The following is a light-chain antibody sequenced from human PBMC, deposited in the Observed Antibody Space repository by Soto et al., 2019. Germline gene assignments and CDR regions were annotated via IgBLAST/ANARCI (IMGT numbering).Light chain of an antibody. CDR2: GTS. V-gene: IGKV3-20*01. Sequence: VLVTQSPAALSLSPGDRATLSCRASHFVASGYLAWYQQKPGQSPRLVIYGTSRRVAGTPDRFRGTGSGTDFTLTINKVKPEDAEVYHCQQYGSAPLSFGGGTKVDIK. CDR3: QQYGSAPLS. CDR1: HFVASGY. J-gene: IGKJ4*01.